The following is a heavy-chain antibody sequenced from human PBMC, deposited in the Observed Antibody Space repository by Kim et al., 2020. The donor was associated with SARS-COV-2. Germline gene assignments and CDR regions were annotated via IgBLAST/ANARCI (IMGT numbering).Heavy chain of an antibody. D-gene: IGHD2-21*02. CDR1: GFTVSDHY. Sequence: GGSLRLSCAAAGFTVSDHYLTWVRQAPGKGLEWISMIHTDGTTNYADSVMGRFTISRDTSKNTLYLQMNNLRAEDTAVYYCRRGHWGDSPSWGQGTRITISS. CDR3: RRGHWGDSPS. V-gene: IGHV3-53*01. CDR2: IHTDGTT. J-gene: IGHJ4*02.